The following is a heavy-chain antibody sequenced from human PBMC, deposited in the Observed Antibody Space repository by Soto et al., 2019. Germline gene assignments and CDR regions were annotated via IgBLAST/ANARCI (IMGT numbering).Heavy chain of an antibody. Sequence: GGSMRLSCAASGFTFSSYGMHWVRQAPGKGLEWVAVISYDGTNKYNVDSVKGRFTISRDNSKNTLYLHMDSLRAEDTALYYCAKENNGDYADYYYGMDVWGQGTTVTVSS. CDR2: ISYDGTNK. CDR3: AKENNGDYADYYYGMDV. J-gene: IGHJ6*02. CDR1: GFTFSSYG. V-gene: IGHV3-30*18. D-gene: IGHD4-17*01.